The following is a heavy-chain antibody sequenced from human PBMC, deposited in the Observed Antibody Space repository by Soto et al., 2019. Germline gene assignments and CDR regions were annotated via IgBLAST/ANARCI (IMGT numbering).Heavy chain of an antibody. CDR2: ISSSGGST. J-gene: IGHJ3*02. CDR1: GFIFSTYA. CDR3: AHPRGYGVFDAVDI. Sequence: PGGSLRLSCGASGFIFSTYAMNWVRQAPGKGLECVSAISSSGGSTYYAESVRGRFTISRDNSINTLYLQMSSLRTEDTAVYYCAHPRGYGVFDAVDIWGQGTMVTVSS. D-gene: IGHD4-17*01. V-gene: IGHV3-23*01.